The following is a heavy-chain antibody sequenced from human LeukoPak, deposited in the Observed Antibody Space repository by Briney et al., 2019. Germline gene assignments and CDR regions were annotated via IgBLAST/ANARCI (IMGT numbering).Heavy chain of an antibody. CDR1: GFTFGNYA. CDR3: AKSPTGTQYFADF. V-gene: IGHV3-23*01. D-gene: IGHD1-1*01. Sequence: GGSLRLACEASGFTFGNYALNWVRQAPGKGLEWVSSISAGGGSAYYADSVRGRFTVSRDPSKNTLYLQMNSLRVADAAVYYCAKSPTGTQYFADFWGQGTLVTVSS. CDR2: ISAGGGSA. J-gene: IGHJ4*02.